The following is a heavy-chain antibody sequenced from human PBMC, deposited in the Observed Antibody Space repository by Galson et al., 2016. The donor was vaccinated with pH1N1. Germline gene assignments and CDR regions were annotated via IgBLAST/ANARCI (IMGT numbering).Heavy chain of an antibody. J-gene: IGHJ4*02. CDR3: AKDRLVLLWYGESTVDF. Sequence: SLRLSCAASGFSFSSFGMHWVRQAPGKGLEWVEVISYDGSDQYYADSVKGRFTISRDNFKNTLYLQMNSLRAEDTAVCHCAKDRLVLLWYGESTVDFWGQGTLVTVSS. D-gene: IGHD3-10*01. CDR1: GFSFSSFG. CDR2: ISYDGSDQ. V-gene: IGHV3-30*18.